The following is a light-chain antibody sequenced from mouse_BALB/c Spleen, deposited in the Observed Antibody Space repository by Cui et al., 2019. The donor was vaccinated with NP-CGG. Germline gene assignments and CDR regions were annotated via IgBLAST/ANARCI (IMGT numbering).Light chain of an antibody. CDR1: TGPVTTNNY. V-gene: IGLV1*01. Sequence: QAVVTQGSALTTSPGETVTLTCRSSTGPVTTNNYANWVQEKPDHLFTGLIGGTNNRAPGVPARFSGSLIGDKAALTITGAQTEDEAIYFCALWYSNHWVFGGGTKLTVL. CDR3: ALWYSNHWV. CDR2: GTN. J-gene: IGLJ1*01.